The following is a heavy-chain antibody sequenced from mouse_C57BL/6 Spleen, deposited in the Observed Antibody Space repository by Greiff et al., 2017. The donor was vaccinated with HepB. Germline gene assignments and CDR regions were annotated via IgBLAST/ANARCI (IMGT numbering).Heavy chain of an antibody. CDR1: GYTFTSYD. CDR2: IYPRDGST. Sequence: VQLQQSGPELVKPGASVKLSCKASGYTFTSYDINWVKQRPGQGLEWIGWIYPRDGSTKYNEKFKGKATLTVDTSSSTAYMKLHSLTSEDSAVYFCARVLRKDYDVYYAMDYWGQGTSVTVSS. D-gene: IGHD2-4*01. J-gene: IGHJ4*01. V-gene: IGHV1-85*01. CDR3: ARVLRKDYDVYYAMDY.